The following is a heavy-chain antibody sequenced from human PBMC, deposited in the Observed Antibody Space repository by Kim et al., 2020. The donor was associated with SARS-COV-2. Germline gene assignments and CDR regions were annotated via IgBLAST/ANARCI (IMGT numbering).Heavy chain of an antibody. CDR3: AKGGIVGANSGPTNDAFDI. J-gene: IGHJ3*02. Sequence: GGSLRLSCAASGFTFGDYAMHWVRQAPGKGLEWVSGISWNSGSIGYADSVKGRFTISRDNAKNSLYLQMNSLRAEDTALYYCAKGGIVGANSGPTNDAFDIWGQGTMVTVSS. D-gene: IGHD1-26*01. V-gene: IGHV3-9*01. CDR1: GFTFGDYA. CDR2: ISWNSGSI.